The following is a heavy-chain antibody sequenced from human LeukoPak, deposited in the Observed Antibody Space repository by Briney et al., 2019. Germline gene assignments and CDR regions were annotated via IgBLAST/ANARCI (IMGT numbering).Heavy chain of an antibody. CDR1: GYTFTGYY. CDR3: ARVRSGSYLFDY. CDR2: NNPNSGGT. Sequence: ASVTVSCKASGYTFTGYYMHWVRQAPGQGLEWMGRNNPNSGGTNYAQKFQGRVTMTRDTSISTAYMELSRLRSDDTAVYYCARVRSGSYLFDYWGQGTLVTVSS. D-gene: IGHD1-26*01. V-gene: IGHV1-2*06. J-gene: IGHJ4*02.